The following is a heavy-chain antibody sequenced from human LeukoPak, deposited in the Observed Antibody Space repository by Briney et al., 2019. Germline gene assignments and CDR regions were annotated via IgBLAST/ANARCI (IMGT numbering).Heavy chain of an antibody. J-gene: IGHJ6*04. CDR2: IYYSGNT. Sequence: SQTLSLTCTVSGGSISSGGYYWSWIRQHPGKGLEWIGYIYYSGNTYYNPSLKSRLTIPVDRSKNQFSLKLSSVTAADTAVYYCARGGYCSSTSCYALDVWGKGTTVTVCS. D-gene: IGHD2-2*01. V-gene: IGHV4-31*03. CDR1: GGSISSGGYY. CDR3: ARGGYCSSTSCYALDV.